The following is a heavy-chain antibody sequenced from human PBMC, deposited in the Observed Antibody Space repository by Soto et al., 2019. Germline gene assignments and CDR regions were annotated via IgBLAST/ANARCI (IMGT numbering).Heavy chain of an antibody. CDR3: GRLEGLATISYYFDY. D-gene: IGHD3-9*01. J-gene: IGHJ4*02. CDR1: GGSGCSSSYY. V-gene: IGHV4-39*01. CDR2: VYYSGST. Sequence: SETLSLTCSVSGGSGCSSSYYWGWVRQPPGKGLEWIGSVYYSGSTYYNPSLESRVTISVDKSKNQFSLKLMSLSAADTAVYYCGRLEGLATISYYFDYWGQGALVTVSS.